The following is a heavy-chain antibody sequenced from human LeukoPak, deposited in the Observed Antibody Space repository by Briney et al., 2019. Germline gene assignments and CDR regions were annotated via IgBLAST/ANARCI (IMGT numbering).Heavy chain of an antibody. CDR3: ARAIYGSGSYYQNAPGY. CDR2: INPNSGGT. V-gene: IGHV1-2*06. J-gene: IGHJ4*02. CDR1: GYTFTGYY. Sequence: ASVKVSCKASGYTFTGYYRHWVRQAPGQGLEWMGRINPNSGGTNYAQRFQGRVTMTRDTSISTAYMELSRLRSDDTAVYYCARAIYGSGSYYQNAPGYWGQGTLVTVSS. D-gene: IGHD3-10*01.